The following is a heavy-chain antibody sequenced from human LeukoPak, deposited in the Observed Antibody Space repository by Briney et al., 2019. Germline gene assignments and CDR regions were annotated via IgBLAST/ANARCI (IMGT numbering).Heavy chain of an antibody. D-gene: IGHD2-8*01. J-gene: IGHJ5*02. CDR2: MNPNSGNK. V-gene: IGHV1-8*01. CDR1: GYTFTTYD. CDR3: ARVFCVHGVCYTGDWFDP. Sequence: ASVKVSCKASGYTFTTYDINWVRQAPGQRLEWMGWMNPNSGNKGYAQKFQGRVTMTRNTSISTAYMELSSLRSEDTAVYYCARVFCVHGVCYTGDWFDPWGQGTLVTVSS.